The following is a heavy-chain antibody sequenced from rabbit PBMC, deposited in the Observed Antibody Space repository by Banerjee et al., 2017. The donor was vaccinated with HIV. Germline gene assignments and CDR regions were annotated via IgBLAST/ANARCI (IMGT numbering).Heavy chain of an antibody. CDR3: ARDAGTSFSTYGMDL. CDR1: GFSLSSSYY. CDR2: IAAGSSGST. V-gene: IGHV1S40*01. D-gene: IGHD8-1*01. J-gene: IGHJ6*01. Sequence: QSLEESGGDLVKPGASLTLTCTASGFSLSSSYYMCWVRQAPGKGLEWIGCIAAGSSGSTYYASWAKGRFTCSKTSSTTVTLQMTSLTAADTATYFCARDAGTSFSTYGMDLWGPGTLVTVS.